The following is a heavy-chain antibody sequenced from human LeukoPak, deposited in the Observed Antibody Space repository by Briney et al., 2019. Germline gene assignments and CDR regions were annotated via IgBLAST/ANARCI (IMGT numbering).Heavy chain of an antibody. D-gene: IGHD3-10*01. V-gene: IGHV1-2*02. CDR2: INPNSGGT. J-gene: IGHJ4*02. CDR3: ARTYYYGSGSYYIVGTLAVDY. Sequence: ASVKVSCKASGYTFTGYYMHWVRQAPGQGLEWMGWINPNSGGTNYAQKFEGRVTMTRDTSISTAYMELSRLRSDDTGVYYCARTYYYGSGSYYIVGTLAVDYWGQGTLVTVSS. CDR1: GYTFTGYY.